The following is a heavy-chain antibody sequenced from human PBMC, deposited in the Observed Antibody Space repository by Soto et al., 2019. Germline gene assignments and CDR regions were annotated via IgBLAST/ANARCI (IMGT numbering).Heavy chain of an antibody. J-gene: IGHJ4*02. CDR1: GFTFSNFG. CDR2: ISSDGGDK. Sequence: QVQLVESGGGVVQPGGSPRLSCAASGFTFSNFGMHWVRQAPGKGLEWVAVISSDGGDKYYSHSVKDRFTISRDNSKNTLFLQMNSLRVEDTAVYYCVKGSEVARQELDHWGQGILVTVSS. D-gene: IGHD2-15*01. V-gene: IGHV3-30*18. CDR3: VKGSEVARQELDH.